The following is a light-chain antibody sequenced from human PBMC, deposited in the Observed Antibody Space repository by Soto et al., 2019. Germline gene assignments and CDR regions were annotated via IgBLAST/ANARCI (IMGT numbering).Light chain of an antibody. CDR3: SSYTISRTCV. CDR1: SSDVGGYNY. CDR2: EVS. J-gene: IGLJ1*01. Sequence: QSALTQPASVSGSPGQSITISCTGTSSDVGGYNYVSWYQQHPGKAPKLMIYEVSNRPSGVSNRFSGSKSGNMASLTISGLQAEDEADYYCSSYTISRTCVFGTGTKVTVL. V-gene: IGLV2-14*01.